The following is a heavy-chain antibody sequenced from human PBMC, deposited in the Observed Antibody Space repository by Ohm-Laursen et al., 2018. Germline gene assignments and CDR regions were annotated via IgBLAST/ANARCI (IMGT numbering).Heavy chain of an antibody. CDR3: AREAHYGTGYFLDS. CDR2: ISGGGDST. D-gene: IGHD3-9*01. Sequence: SLRLSCAASGFTFSSYAMTWVRQAPGKGLEWVSAISGGGDSTYYADSVKGRFTISRDNAKNSLYLQMNSLRAEDTAVYYCAREAHYGTGYFLDSWGQGTLVTVSS. J-gene: IGHJ4*02. CDR1: GFTFSSYA. V-gene: IGHV3-23*01.